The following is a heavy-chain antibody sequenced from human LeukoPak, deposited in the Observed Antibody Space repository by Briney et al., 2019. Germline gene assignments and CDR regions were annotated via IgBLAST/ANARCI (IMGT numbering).Heavy chain of an antibody. J-gene: IGHJ6*02. CDR1: GFTFSSYG. D-gene: IGHD2-2*02. CDR2: ISGSGGST. CDR3: AKAVSCSSTSCYRSYGMDV. V-gene: IGHV3-23*01. Sequence: GGSLRLSCAASGFTFSSYGMSWVRQAPGKRLEWVSGISGSGGSTYYADSVKGRFTISRDNSKNTLYLQMNSLRAEDTAVYYCAKAVSCSSTSCYRSYGMDVWGQGTTVTVSS.